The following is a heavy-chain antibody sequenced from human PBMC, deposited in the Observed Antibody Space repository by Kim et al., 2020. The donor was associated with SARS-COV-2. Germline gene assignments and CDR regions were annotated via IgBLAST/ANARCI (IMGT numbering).Heavy chain of an antibody. CDR3: AKDASGGYPHYFDS. V-gene: IGHV3-23*01. D-gene: IGHD3-22*01. Sequence: YADSVEGRFTISRDDSKDMLHMQMNSLTAEDTALYFCAKDASGGYPHYFDSWGQGTLVTVSS. J-gene: IGHJ4*02.